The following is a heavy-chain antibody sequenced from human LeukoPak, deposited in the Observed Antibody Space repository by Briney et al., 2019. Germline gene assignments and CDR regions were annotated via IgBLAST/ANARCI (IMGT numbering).Heavy chain of an antibody. CDR1: GFAFNTYA. J-gene: IGHJ4*02. Sequence: GGSLRLSCAASGFAFNTYAMHWVRQAPGQGLEWVALIWHDRSHKFYSNSLRGQFTISRDKSKNTVSLNMNKVRPEDTAVYYCAREMFGSGSYLDFWGQGTLVTVSS. CDR2: IWHDRSHK. D-gene: IGHD3-10*01. CDR3: AREMFGSGSYLDF. V-gene: IGHV3-33*01.